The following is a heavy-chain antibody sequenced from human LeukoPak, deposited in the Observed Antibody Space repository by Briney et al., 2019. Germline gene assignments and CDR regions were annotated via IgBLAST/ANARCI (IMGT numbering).Heavy chain of an antibody. J-gene: IGHJ6*03. Sequence: PSETLSLTCTVSGDSISSNIYYWSWIRQPPGKGLEWIGSIYYSGTTFYNPSLKSRVTISVDTSKSQFSLNLGSVTAADTAVYYCARVNEGVAALYYYYYMDVWGKGTTVTISS. V-gene: IGHV4-39*07. D-gene: IGHD6-6*01. CDR2: IYYSGTT. CDR1: GDSISSNIYY. CDR3: ARVNEGVAALYYYYYMDV.